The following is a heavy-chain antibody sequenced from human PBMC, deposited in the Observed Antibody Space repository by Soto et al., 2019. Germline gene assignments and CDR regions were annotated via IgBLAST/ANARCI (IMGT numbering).Heavy chain of an antibody. Sequence: GGSLRLSCAASGFTFSSYSMNWVRQAPGKGLEWVSSISSSSSYIYYADSVKGRFTISRDNAKNSLYLQMNSLRAEDTAVYYCARDSREKYYYYMDVWGKGTTVTVSS. CDR1: GFTFSSYS. CDR2: ISSSSSYI. V-gene: IGHV3-21*01. J-gene: IGHJ6*03. CDR3: ARDSREKYYYYMDV.